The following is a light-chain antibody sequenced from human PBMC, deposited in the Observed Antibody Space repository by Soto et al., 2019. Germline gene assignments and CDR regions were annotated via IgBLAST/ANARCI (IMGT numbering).Light chain of an antibody. Sequence: DIQMTQSPSSLSASVGDRVTITCQTSQSINTYLNWYQQKPGKAPKLLIYGASSLQSWVPLRFSGSGSGTDFTLTISSLEPEDFATYYCQGSYSALWGTCGQGTTVDIK. V-gene: IGKV1-39*01. CDR2: GAS. CDR1: QSINTY. J-gene: IGKJ1*01. CDR3: QGSYSALWGT.